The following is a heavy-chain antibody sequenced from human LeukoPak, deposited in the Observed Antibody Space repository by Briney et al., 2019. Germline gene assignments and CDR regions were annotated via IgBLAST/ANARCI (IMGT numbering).Heavy chain of an antibody. Sequence: GESLEISCQVPGSSFDTYWIGWVRQLPGKAREGMGILHSGDSDIRYSPFFPGQITIPAHKSISTPYLHCSSLSASDTATYYCARHINTGGIAAIAFDSWGQGTLVTVSS. CDR3: ARHINTGGIAAIAFDS. V-gene: IGHV5-51*01. CDR1: GSSFDTYW. J-gene: IGHJ4*02. D-gene: IGHD2-15*01. CDR2: LHSGDSDI.